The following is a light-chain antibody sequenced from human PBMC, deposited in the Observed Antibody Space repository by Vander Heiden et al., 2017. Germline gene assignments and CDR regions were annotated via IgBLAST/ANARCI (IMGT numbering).Light chain of an antibody. J-gene: IGKJ1*01. V-gene: IGKV1-5*03. CDR3: QQENSFTWT. CDR1: QSINTY. CDR2: KAS. Sequence: DIQMTQSPSTLSASVGDRVTIPCRASQSINTYLAWYQQKPGKAPNLLIYKASILESGVPSRFSGSGSGTEFTLTISSLQPDDFATYYCQQENSFTWTFGQRTKVEIK.